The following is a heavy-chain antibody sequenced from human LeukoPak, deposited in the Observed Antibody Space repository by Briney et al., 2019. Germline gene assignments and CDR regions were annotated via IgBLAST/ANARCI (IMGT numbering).Heavy chain of an antibody. D-gene: IGHD1-26*01. J-gene: IGHJ4*02. CDR2: INHSGST. CDR3: ARGSGSHDY. CDR1: GGSFSGYY. Sequence: SSETLSLTCAVYGGSFSGYYWSWIRQPPGKGLEWIGEINHSGSTNYNPSLKSRVTISVDTSKNQFSLKLSSVTAADKAVYYCARGSGSHDYWGQGTLVTVSS. V-gene: IGHV4-34*01.